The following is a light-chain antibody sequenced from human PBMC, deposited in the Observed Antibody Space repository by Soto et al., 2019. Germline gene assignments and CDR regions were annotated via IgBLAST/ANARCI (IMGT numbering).Light chain of an antibody. Sequence: QSVLTQPPSVSGARGQRVTISCTGNSSNLGAGYDVHWYQQLPGAAPKLVIFGNRNRPSGVPERFSGSKSGNTASLTISGLQAEDEADYYCALYTSSSTSVIFGRGTKLTVL. CDR3: ALYTSSSTSVI. V-gene: IGLV1-40*01. J-gene: IGLJ2*01. CDR1: SSNLGAGYD. CDR2: GNR.